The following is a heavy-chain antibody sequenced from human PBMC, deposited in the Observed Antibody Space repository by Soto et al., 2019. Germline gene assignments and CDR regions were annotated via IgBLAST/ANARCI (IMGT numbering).Heavy chain of an antibody. CDR3: ANLHHLPDWYFDS. J-gene: IGHJ2*01. CDR2: ISYDGSNK. Sequence: QVQLVESGGGVVQPGRSLRLSCAASGFTFSSYGMHWVRQAPGKGLEWVAVISYDGSNKYYADSVKGRFTISRDNSKNTLYLQMNRLRDEGTAVYYCANLHHLPDWYFDSWGRGTLVTVFS. V-gene: IGHV3-30*18. CDR1: GFTFSSYG.